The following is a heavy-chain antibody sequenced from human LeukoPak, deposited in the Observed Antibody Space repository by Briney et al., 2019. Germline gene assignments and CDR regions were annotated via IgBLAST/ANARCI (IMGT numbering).Heavy chain of an antibody. CDR3: ARLIYSSGWYGDY. J-gene: IGHJ4*02. CDR1: GFTFSNHG. Sequence: PGGTLRLSCAASGFTFSNHGMNWVRQAPGKGLEWLSGISPRGGGTYYADSVKGRFTISRDNSKNTLYLQMNSLRAEDTAAYYCARLIYSSGWYGDYWGQGTLVTVSS. V-gene: IGHV3-23*01. CDR2: ISPRGGGT. D-gene: IGHD6-19*01.